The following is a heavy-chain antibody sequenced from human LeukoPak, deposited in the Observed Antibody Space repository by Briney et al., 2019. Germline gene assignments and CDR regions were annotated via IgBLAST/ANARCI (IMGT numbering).Heavy chain of an antibody. V-gene: IGHV4-59*01. Sequence: SETLSLTCTVSGGSISSYYWSWIRLPPGKGLEWVGYIYYSGSTNYNPSLKSRVTISVDTSENQFSLKLSSVTAADTAVYYCARRDSSGYYYQDAFDIWGQGTMVTVSS. CDR3: ARRDSSGYYYQDAFDI. CDR1: GGSISSYY. D-gene: IGHD3-22*01. CDR2: IYYSGST. J-gene: IGHJ3*02.